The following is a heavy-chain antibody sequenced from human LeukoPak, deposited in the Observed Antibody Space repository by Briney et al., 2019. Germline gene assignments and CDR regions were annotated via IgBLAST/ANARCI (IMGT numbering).Heavy chain of an antibody. V-gene: IGHV5-51*01. J-gene: IGHJ4*02. CDR3: ARSKRYSGYDRPYYFDY. D-gene: IGHD5-12*01. Sequence: NPGESLKISCKGSGYSFTSYWIGWVRQMPGKGLEWMGIIYPGDSDTRYSPSFQGQVTISADKSISTAYLQWSSLKASDTAMYYCARSKRYSGYDRPYYFDYWGQGTLVTVSS. CDR1: GYSFTSYW. CDR2: IYPGDSDT.